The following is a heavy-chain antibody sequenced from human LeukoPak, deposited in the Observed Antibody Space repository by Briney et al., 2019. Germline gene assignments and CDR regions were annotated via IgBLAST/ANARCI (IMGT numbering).Heavy chain of an antibody. V-gene: IGHV4-31*03. D-gene: IGHD4-17*01. CDR1: GGSISSGGYY. CDR3: ARVFTVTTDWYFDL. CDR2: IYYSGST. Sequence: SETLSLTCTVSGGSISSGGYYWSWIRLHPGKGLEWIGYIYYSGSTYYNPSLKSRVTISVDTSKNQFSLKLSSVTAADTAVYYCARVFTVTTDWYFDLWGRGTLVTVSS. J-gene: IGHJ2*01.